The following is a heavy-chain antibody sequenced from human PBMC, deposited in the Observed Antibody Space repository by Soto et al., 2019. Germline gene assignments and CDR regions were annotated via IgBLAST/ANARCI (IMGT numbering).Heavy chain of an antibody. CDR3: GKKCGWPRCYYYYYGMAV. CDR1: GGSISSYY. V-gene: IGHV4-59*08. CDR2: IYYSGST. D-gene: IGHD6-19*01. J-gene: IGHJ6*02. Sequence: SETLSLTCTVSGGSISSYYWSCIRQPPGKGLEWIGYIYYSGSTNYNPSLKSRVTISVDTSKNQFSLKLSSVTAADTAVYYCGKKCGWPRCYYYYYGMAVWGQGTTVTVSS.